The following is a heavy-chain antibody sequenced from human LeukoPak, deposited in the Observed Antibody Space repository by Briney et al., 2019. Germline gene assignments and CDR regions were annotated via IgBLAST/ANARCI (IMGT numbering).Heavy chain of an antibody. V-gene: IGHV1-18*04. D-gene: IGHD1-26*01. CDR2: VSAYNGFT. CDR1: GYRFNSYG. Sequence: SVEASGKASGYRFNSYGIHGVLQAPGQGLEWRGWVSAYNGFTNYAEKFEGRVTVTTDTSTVTAYMELRSLTSDDPALYHVVRARTSKLGGSYRYNCFDPWGQGTLVTVSS. CDR3: VRARTSKLGGSYRYNCFDP. J-gene: IGHJ5*02.